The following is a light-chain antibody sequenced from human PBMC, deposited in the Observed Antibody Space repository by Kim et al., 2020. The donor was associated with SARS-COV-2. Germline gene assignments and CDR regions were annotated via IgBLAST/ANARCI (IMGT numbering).Light chain of an antibody. CDR2: DAS. CDR1: QSVSSY. J-gene: IGKJ4*01. V-gene: IGKV3-11*01. CDR3: QQRSNWPPLT. Sequence: SPAQSATRSCKASQSVSSYLAWYQQKPGQAPRLLIYDASIRATGIPARFSGSGSGTDFTLTISSLEPEDFAVYYCQQRSNWPPLTFGGGTKVDIK.